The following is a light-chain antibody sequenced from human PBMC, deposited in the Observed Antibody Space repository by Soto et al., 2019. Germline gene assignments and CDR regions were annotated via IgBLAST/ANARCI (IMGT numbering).Light chain of an antibody. CDR3: CSYAGTATGI. Sequence: QSALTQPRSVSGSPGQSVTISCTGTSVGDYNYVSWYQHHPGRAPKLMIYDVSKRPSGVPDRFSGSKSGNTASLTISGLQAEDEADYYCCSYAGTATGIFGGGTKVTVL. V-gene: IGLV2-11*01. CDR2: DVS. J-gene: IGLJ2*01. CDR1: SVGDYNY.